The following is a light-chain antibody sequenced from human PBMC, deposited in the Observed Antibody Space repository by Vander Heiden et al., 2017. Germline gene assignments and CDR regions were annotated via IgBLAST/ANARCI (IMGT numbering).Light chain of an antibody. CDR1: QNAYSNF. Sequence: DIVLTQSPGTLFLSPGDSATLSCRASQNAYSNFLAWYQQKPGQPPRLLIYGTSSRAAGVPDRFSGSGSGTDFTLTISRLEPEDFAVYYCQQCAASPVTFGRGTKVELK. CDR3: QQCAASPVT. CDR2: GTS. V-gene: IGKV3-20*01. J-gene: IGKJ1*01.